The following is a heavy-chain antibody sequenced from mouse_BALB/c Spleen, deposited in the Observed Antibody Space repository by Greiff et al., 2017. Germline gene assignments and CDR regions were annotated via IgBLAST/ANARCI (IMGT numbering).Heavy chain of an antibody. CDR2: IYPGSGST. Sequence: LQQPGSELVRPGASVKLSCKASGYTFTSYWMHWVKQRPGQGLEWIGNIYPGSGSTNYDEKFKSKATLTVDTSSSTAYMQLSSLTSEDSAVYYCTRDYYDYPWFAYWGQGTLVTVSA. J-gene: IGHJ3*01. D-gene: IGHD2-4*01. V-gene: IGHV1S22*01. CDR1: GYTFTSYW. CDR3: TRDYYDYPWFAY.